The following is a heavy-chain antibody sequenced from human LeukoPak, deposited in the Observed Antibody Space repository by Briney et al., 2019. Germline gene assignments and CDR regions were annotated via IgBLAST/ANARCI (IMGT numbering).Heavy chain of an antibody. V-gene: IGHV3-23*01. D-gene: IGHD1-20*01. J-gene: IGHJ6*02. CDR2: ISGSGGST. CDR1: GFTFSSYA. CDR3: AKVQITGTTFSNYYYGMDV. Sequence: PGGSLRLSCAASGFTFSSYAMSWVRQAPGKGLEWVSAISGSGGSTYYADSVKGRFTISRDNSKNTLYLQMNSLRAEDTAVYYCAKVQITGTTFSNYYYGMDVWGQGTTVTVSS.